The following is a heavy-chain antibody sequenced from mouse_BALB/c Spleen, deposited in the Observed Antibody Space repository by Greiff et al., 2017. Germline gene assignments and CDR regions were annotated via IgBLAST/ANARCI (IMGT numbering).Heavy chain of an antibody. J-gene: IGHJ2*01. D-gene: IGHD2-1*01. CDR1: GYTFTSYW. CDR2: INPSTGYT. CDR3: APYGNYDFDY. V-gene: IGHV1-7*01. Sequence: LQESGAELAKPGASVKMSCKASGYTFTSYWMHWVKQRPGQGLEWIGYINPSTGYTEYNQKFKDKATLTADKSSSTAYMQLSSLTSEDSAVYYCAPYGNYDFDYWGQGTTLTVSS.